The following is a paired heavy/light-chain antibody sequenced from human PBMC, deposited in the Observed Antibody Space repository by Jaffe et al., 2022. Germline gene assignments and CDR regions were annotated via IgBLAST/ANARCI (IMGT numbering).Light chain of an antibody. Sequence: DIVMTQSPDSLAVSLGERATINCKSSQSVLYSSNNKNYLAWYQQKPGQPPKLLIYWASTRESGVPDRFSGSGSGTDFTLTISSLQAEDVAVYYCQQYYSTPPVTFGQGTRLEIK. CDR2: WAS. V-gene: IGKV4-1*01. J-gene: IGKJ5*01. CDR1: QSVLYSSNNKNY. CDR3: QQYYSTPPVT.
Heavy chain of an antibody. V-gene: IGHV4-34*01. Sequence: QVQLQQWGAGLLKPSETLSLTCAVYGGSFSGYYWSWIRQPPGKGLEWIGEINHSGSTNYNPSLKSRVTISVDTSKNQFSLKLSSVTAADTAVYYCARRVWSWYYYGSGSYYYFDYWGQGTLVTVSS. CDR2: INHSGST. J-gene: IGHJ4*02. CDR1: GGSFSGYY. D-gene: IGHD3-10*01. CDR3: ARRVWSWYYYGSGSYYYFDY.